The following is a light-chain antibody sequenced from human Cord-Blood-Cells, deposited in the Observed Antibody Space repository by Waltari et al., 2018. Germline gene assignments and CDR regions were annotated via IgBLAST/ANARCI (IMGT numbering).Light chain of an antibody. CDR3: SSYTSSSTYV. Sequence: QSALTQPPSVSGSPGQSVPISCTGTSSDVGSYNRVPWYQQPPGTAPKLMIYEVSNRPSGVPDRFSGSKSGNTASLTISGLQAEDEADYYCSSYTSSSTYVFGTGTKVTVL. J-gene: IGLJ1*01. CDR1: SSDVGSYNR. CDR2: EVS. V-gene: IGLV2-18*02.